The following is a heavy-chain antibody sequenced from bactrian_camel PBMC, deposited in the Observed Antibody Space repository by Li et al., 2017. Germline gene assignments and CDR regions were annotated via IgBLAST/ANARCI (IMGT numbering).Heavy chain of an antibody. D-gene: IGHD3*01. CDR1: GATWSVAC. CDR3: EESTTLPGCLTMTPNY. J-gene: IGHJ4*01. Sequence: HVQLVESGGGSVQAGGSLRLSCVAPGATWSVACMGWFRQVPGKECEAVARIYTSTGRNRTYYHDSVEGRFDIAVNNAKNALGLQMNNLKPEDTAKYYCEESTTLPGCLTMTPNYWGQGTQVTVS. V-gene: IGHV3S63*01. CDR2: IYTSTGRNRT.